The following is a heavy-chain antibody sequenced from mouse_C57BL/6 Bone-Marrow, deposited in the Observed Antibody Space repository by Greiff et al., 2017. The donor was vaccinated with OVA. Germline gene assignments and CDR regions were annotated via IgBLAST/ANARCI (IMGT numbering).Heavy chain of an antibody. V-gene: IGHV7-1*01. D-gene: IGHD1-1*01. Sequence: EVKVVESGGGLVQSGRSLRLSCATSGFTFSDFYMEWVRQAPGKGLEWIAASRNKANDYTTEYSASVKGRFIVSRDTSQSILYLQMNALRAEDTAIYYCARDGPTVDWYFDVWGTGTTVTVSS. CDR2: SRNKANDYTT. CDR1: GFTFSDFY. J-gene: IGHJ1*03. CDR3: ARDGPTVDWYFDV.